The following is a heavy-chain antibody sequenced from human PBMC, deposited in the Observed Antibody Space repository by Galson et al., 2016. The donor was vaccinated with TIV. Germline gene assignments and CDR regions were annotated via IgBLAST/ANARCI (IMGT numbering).Heavy chain of an antibody. CDR1: GFTFGDYA. CDR3: TRDKTRDIILIPAGMNDY. Sequence: SLRLSCAASGFTFGDYAMSWVRQAPGKGLEWVGFIRNKAYGGTTEYAASVKGGFTISRDDSKSIAYLQMNSLKTEDTAVYYCTRDKTRDIILIPAGMNDYWGQGTLVTVSS. V-gene: IGHV3-49*04. J-gene: IGHJ4*02. D-gene: IGHD2-2*01. CDR2: IRNKAYGGTT.